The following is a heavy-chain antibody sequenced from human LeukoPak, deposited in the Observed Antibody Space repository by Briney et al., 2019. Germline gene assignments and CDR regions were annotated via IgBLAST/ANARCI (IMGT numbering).Heavy chain of an antibody. Sequence: SETLSLTCTVSGGSISSGSYYWSWIRQPAGKGLEWIGRIYTSGSTNYNPSLKSRVTISVDTSKNQFSLKLSSVTAADTAVYYCARDGYSSSSWGAYYYYYMDVWGKGTTVTVSS. CDR2: IYTSGST. V-gene: IGHV4-61*02. J-gene: IGHJ6*03. D-gene: IGHD6-6*01. CDR3: ARDGYSSSSWGAYYYYYMDV. CDR1: GGSISSGSYY.